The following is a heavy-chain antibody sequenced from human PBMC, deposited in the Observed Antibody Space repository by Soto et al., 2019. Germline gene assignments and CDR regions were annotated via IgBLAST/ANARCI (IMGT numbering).Heavy chain of an antibody. CDR2: INPDGSEK. J-gene: IGHJ1*01. D-gene: IGHD4-17*01. CDR1: C. CDR3: TYGDHRDVH. V-gene: IGHV3-7*01. Sequence: CSTSAPQAPGKGLECLACINPDGSEKYYVDSVKGRFTVSRDNARNSLYVQMNSLRADDTAVYYYTYGDHRDVHWVQG.